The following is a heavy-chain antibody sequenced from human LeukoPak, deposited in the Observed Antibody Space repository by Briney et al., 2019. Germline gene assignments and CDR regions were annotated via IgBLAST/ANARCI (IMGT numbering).Heavy chain of an antibody. CDR3: ARMDDYGDYGIY. J-gene: IGHJ4*02. CDR1: GYSFTSYW. CDR2: IHPADSDT. D-gene: IGHD4-17*01. V-gene: IGHV5-51*01. Sequence: GESLQISCNGSGYSFTSYWIGWVRQMPGKGLEWMGIIHPADSDTRFSPSFLGQVTISADKSINTAYLQWSRLKASDTAIYYCARMDDYGDYGIYWGQGTLVTVSS.